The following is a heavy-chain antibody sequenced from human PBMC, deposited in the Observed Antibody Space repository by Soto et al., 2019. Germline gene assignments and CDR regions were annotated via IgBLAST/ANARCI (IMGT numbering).Heavy chain of an antibody. CDR3: AKGAQTYSSGWYLFDP. D-gene: IGHD6-19*01. Sequence: SGGSLRLSCAASGFTFDDYTMHWVRQAPGKGLEWVSLISWDGGSTYYADSVKGRFTISRDNSKNSLYLQMNSLRTEDTALYYCAKGAQTYSSGWYLFDPWGQGSLVTVSS. J-gene: IGHJ5*02. CDR1: GFTFDDYT. CDR2: ISWDGGST. V-gene: IGHV3-43*01.